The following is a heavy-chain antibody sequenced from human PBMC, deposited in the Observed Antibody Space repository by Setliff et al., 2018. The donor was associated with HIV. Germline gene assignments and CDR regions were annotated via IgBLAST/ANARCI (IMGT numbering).Heavy chain of an antibody. Sequence: SETLSLTCTVSGGSITSGSYYWSWIRQPAGKGLEWIGRIYSNGRTTHNPSLKSRVTISRDTSENQFSLRLSSVTAADTAVYYCAKGSGPPWFDPWGQGTLVTAPQ. V-gene: IGHV4-61*02. CDR1: GGSITSGSYY. CDR2: IYSNGRT. CDR3: AKGSGPPWFDP. J-gene: IGHJ5*02. D-gene: IGHD3-3*01.